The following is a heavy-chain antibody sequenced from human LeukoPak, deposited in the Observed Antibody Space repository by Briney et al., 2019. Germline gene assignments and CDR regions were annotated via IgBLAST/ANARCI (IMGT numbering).Heavy chain of an antibody. V-gene: IGHV3-30*03. CDR3: AREGGIWFAEWVDGAYSVDT. CDR2: ISSGGSNT. CDR1: GFPFSGYT. Sequence: GRSLTLSCSASGFPFSGYTVHWVRQAPGKGLEGLAVISSGGSNTYYTDSEKGRPIISRDNDANTMFLQMNTLGPAHTRLYYSAREGGIWFAEWVDGAYSVDTSGPGRLLTVSS. D-gene: IGHD3-10*01. J-gene: IGHJ5*02.